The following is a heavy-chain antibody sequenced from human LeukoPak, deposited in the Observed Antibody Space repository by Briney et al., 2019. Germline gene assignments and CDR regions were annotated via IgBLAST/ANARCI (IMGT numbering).Heavy chain of an antibody. J-gene: IGHJ3*02. Sequence: SETLSLTCTVSGGSISNYYWSWIRQPPGKGLEWIGYIYYSGSTNYNPSLKSRVTISVDTSKNQFSLKLSSGTAADTAVYYCGRYLKPSALSVFDIWGQGTMVTVSS. CDR2: IYYSGST. V-gene: IGHV4-59*01. CDR1: GGSISNYY. CDR3: GRYLKPSALSVFDI. D-gene: IGHD2-2*01.